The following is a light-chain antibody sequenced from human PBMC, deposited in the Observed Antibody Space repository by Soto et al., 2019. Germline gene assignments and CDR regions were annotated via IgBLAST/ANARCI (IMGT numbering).Light chain of an antibody. CDR2: EVV. V-gene: IGLV2-8*01. J-gene: IGLJ1*01. Sequence: QSALTQPPSASGYPGQSVTISCTGTKNDIGVYDFVSWYQHHPGKAPRLIIYEVVQRPSGVPDGFSGSKSGNTASLTVSGLQAADEADYFCKSYAGSNPYVFGSGTKVTVL. CDR1: KNDIGVYDF. CDR3: KSYAGSNPYV.